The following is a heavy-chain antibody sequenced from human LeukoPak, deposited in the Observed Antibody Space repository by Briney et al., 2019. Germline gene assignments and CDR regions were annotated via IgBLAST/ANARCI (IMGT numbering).Heavy chain of an antibody. CDR1: GDSVSSNSAA. CDR3: ARFRPLKIVGGGPASFDY. Sequence: SQTLSLTCAISGDSVSSNSAAWNWIRQSPSRGLEWLGRTYYRSKWYNDYAVSVKSRITINPDTSKNQFSLQLNSVTPEDTAVYYCARFRPLKIVGGGPASFDYWGQGTLVTVSS. D-gene: IGHD1-26*01. J-gene: IGHJ4*02. V-gene: IGHV6-1*01. CDR2: TYYRSKWYN.